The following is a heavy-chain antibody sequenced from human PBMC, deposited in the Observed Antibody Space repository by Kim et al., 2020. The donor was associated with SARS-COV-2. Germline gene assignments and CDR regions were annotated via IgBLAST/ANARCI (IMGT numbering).Heavy chain of an antibody. J-gene: IGHJ6*02. CDR3: ASVSVVTPGGGYYYYGMDV. Sequence: ASVKVSCKASGYTFTSYGISWVRQAPGQGLEWMGWISAYNGNTNYAQKLQGRVTMTTDTSTSTAYMELRSLRSDDTAVYYCASVSVVTPGGGYYYYGMDVWGQGTTVTVSS. CDR1: GYTFTSYG. D-gene: IGHD2-21*02. CDR2: ISAYNGNT. V-gene: IGHV1-18*01.